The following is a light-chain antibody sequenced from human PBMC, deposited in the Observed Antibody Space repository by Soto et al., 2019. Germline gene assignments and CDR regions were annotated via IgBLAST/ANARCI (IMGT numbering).Light chain of an antibody. J-gene: IGLJ3*02. CDR3: QYDDSSLTDMG. Sequence: QAVVTQPPSVSGAPGQGGTISCAGTSSNIGAGYDVHWYQQVPGTAPKLLSYTNSNRPSGVPDRFAGSKSGTSASLAITGLQAADEANYYGQYDDSSLTDMGFGGGAKLTVL. CDR1: SSNIGAGYD. CDR2: TNS. V-gene: IGLV1-40*01.